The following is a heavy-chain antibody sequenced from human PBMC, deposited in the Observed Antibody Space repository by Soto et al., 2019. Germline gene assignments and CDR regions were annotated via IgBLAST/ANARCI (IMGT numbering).Heavy chain of an antibody. V-gene: IGHV3-11*06. CDR3: ARTSGASAMAPKFDY. J-gene: IGHJ4*02. D-gene: IGHD5-18*01. CDR2: ISSSSSYT. Sequence: ESGGGLVKPGGSLRLSCAASGFTFSDYYMSWIRQAPGKGLEWVSYISSSSSYTNYADSVKGRFTISRDNAKNSLYLQMNSLRAEDTAVYYCARTSGASAMAPKFDYWGQGTLVTVSS. CDR1: GFTFSDYY.